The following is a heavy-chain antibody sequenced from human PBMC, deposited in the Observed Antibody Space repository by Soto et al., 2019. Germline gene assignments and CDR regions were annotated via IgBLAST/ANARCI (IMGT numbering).Heavy chain of an antibody. CDR1: GGSISSYY. CDR2: IYYSETT. CDR3: ISRTVTTFNAFDI. Sequence: SETLSLTCTVSGGSISSYYWSWIRQPPGKGLEWIGYIYYSETTYYNPSLKSRVTISLDTSKNQFSLKLSSVTAADTAVYYCISRTVTTFNAFDIWGQGTMVTVSS. V-gene: IGHV4-59*04. D-gene: IGHD4-17*01. J-gene: IGHJ3*02.